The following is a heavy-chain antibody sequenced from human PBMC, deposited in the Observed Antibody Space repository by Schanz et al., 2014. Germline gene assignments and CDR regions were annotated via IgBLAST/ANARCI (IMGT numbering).Heavy chain of an antibody. CDR1: GYTFTDYY. J-gene: IGHJ6*02. V-gene: IGHV1-2*02. Sequence: QVQLVQSGGEVKKPGASVKVSCKASGYTFTDYYIHWVRQAPGQGLEWMGWISANSGGTNYAQKFQGRVTMTWDPSPSTAYMELRRLRSDDTAIYYCARDGHSSNWRSYFFYGLDVWGQGTTVTVSS. D-gene: IGHD6-13*01. CDR2: ISANSGGT. CDR3: ARDGHSSNWRSYFFYGLDV.